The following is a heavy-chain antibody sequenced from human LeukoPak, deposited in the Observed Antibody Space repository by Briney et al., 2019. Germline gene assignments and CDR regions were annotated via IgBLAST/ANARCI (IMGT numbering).Heavy chain of an antibody. Sequence: SVKVSCKASGGTFSSYTISWVRQAPGRGLEWMGRVIPILGIANYAQKFQGRVTITADKSTSTAYMELSSLRSEDTAVYYRAITRFSWFDPWGQGTLVTVSS. D-gene: IGHD1-14*01. CDR1: GGTFSSYT. J-gene: IGHJ5*02. V-gene: IGHV1-69*02. CDR2: VIPILGIA. CDR3: AITRFSWFDP.